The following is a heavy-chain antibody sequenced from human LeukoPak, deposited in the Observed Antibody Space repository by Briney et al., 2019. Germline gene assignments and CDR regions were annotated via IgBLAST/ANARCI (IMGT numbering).Heavy chain of an antibody. CDR1: GYTFTSYG. Sequence: ASVKVSCKASGYTFTSYGISWVRQAPGQGLEWMGWISAYNGNTNYAQKLQGRVTMTTDTSTSTAYMELRSLRSDDTAVYYCARDSMRGRYKEVGYYYYYGMDVWGQGTTVTVSS. CDR2: ISAYNGNT. CDR3: ARDSMRGRYKEVGYYYYYGMDV. J-gene: IGHJ6*02. V-gene: IGHV1-18*01. D-gene: IGHD6-19*01.